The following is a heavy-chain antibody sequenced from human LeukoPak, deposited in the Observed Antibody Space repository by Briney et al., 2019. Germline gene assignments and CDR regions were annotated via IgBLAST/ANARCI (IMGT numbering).Heavy chain of an antibody. J-gene: IGHJ1*01. Sequence: GSLRLSCAASGFTFSSYAMSWVRQAPGKGLEWIGEIDHSGSTNYNPSLKSRVTISVDTSKNQFSLKLSSVTAADTAVYYCARAPYSSSSRYFQPWGQGTLVTVSS. V-gene: IGHV4-34*01. CDR1: GFTFSSYA. D-gene: IGHD6-6*01. CDR3: ARAPYSSSSRYFQP. CDR2: IDHSGST.